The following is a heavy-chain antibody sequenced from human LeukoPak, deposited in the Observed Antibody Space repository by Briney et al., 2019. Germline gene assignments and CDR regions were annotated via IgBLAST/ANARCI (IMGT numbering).Heavy chain of an antibody. CDR2: ISSSSSYI. CDR3: ARGASASYGMDV. Sequence: TAGGSLRLSCAASGFTFSSYTMNWVRQAPGKGLEWVSSISSSSSYIYSADSLKGRFTISRDNAKNPLYLQMNSLRAEDTAMYYCARGASASYGMDVWGQGTTVTVSS. CDR1: GFTFSSYT. J-gene: IGHJ6*02. V-gene: IGHV3-21*01.